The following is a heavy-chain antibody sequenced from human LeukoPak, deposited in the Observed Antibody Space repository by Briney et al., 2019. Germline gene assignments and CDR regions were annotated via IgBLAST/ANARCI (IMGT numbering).Heavy chain of an antibody. CDR1: GYTFSAYY. CDR2: IDTNSGAT. J-gene: IGHJ4*02. D-gene: IGHD2-15*01. Sequence: GASVKVSCKASGYTFSAYYMHWVRQAPGQGFDWMGWIDTNSGATKYAQKFQGRVTITRDTSIGTAYMELSTLISDDTAVYYCASEAFCVGGSCQLHRVASWGPGTLVTVSS. V-gene: IGHV1-2*02. CDR3: ASEAFCVGGSCQLHRVAS.